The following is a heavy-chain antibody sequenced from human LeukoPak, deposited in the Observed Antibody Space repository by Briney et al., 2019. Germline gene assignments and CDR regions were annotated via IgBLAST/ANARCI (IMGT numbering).Heavy chain of an antibody. V-gene: IGHV4-34*01. Sequence: SETLSLTCAVYGGSFSGYYWSWIRQPPGKGLEWIGEINHSGSTNYNPSLKSQVTISVDTSKNQFSLKLSSVTAADTAVYYCASLTTADAFDIWGQGTMVTVSS. CDR2: INHSGST. CDR1: GGSFSGYY. CDR3: ASLTTADAFDI. D-gene: IGHD3-22*01. J-gene: IGHJ3*02.